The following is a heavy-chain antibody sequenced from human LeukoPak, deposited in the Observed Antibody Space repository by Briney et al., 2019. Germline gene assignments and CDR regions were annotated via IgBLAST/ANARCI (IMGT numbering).Heavy chain of an antibody. CDR2: IYTGGST. CDR1: GFSVSNNY. J-gene: IGHJ4*02. D-gene: IGHD3-22*01. V-gene: IGHV3-53*01. Sequence: GGSLRLSCAASGFSVSNNYMSWVRQAPGQGLEWVSVIYTGGSTNYADSVKGRFIISRDNSKNTVYLQMNSLRADDTAVYFCARRAGALYYYDTSGPFDHWGRGTLVTVSS. CDR3: ARRAGALYYYDTSGPFDH.